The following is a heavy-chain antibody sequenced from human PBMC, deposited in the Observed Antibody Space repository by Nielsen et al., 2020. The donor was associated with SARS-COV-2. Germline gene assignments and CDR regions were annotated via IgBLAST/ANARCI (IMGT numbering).Heavy chain of an antibody. J-gene: IGHJ5*02. Sequence: GGSLRLSCAASGFTFSSYAMHWVRQAPGKGLEWVAVISYDGSNKYYADSVKGRFTISRDNSKNTLYLQMNSLRAEDTAVYYCARDLGNYGGRFDPWGQGTLVTVSS. D-gene: IGHD4-11*01. V-gene: IGHV3-30*04. CDR1: GFTFSSYA. CDR2: ISYDGSNK. CDR3: ARDLGNYGGRFDP.